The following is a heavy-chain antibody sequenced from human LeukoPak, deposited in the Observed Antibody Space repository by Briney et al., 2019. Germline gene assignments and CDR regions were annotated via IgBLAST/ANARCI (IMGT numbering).Heavy chain of an antibody. CDR3: ARQRYYCSGNYYDFDY. V-gene: IGHV4-39*01. Sequence: SETLSLTCTVPGGSISLSNYYWGWIRQPPGKGLEWIGHISYTGTTYYNPSLQSRVTISVDASKNQFSLKLSSVTAADTAVYYCARQRYYCSGNYYDFDYWGQGTLVTVSS. CDR1: GGSISLSNYY. CDR2: ISYTGTT. J-gene: IGHJ4*02. D-gene: IGHD3-10*01.